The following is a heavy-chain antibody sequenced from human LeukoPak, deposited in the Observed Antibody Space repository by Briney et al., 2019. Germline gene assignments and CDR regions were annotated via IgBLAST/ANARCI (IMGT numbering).Heavy chain of an antibody. J-gene: IGHJ3*02. D-gene: IGHD3-16*02. CDR3: VSGNDPDYLWTTYRLDAFDI. CDR2: ISSTGTYI. V-gene: IGHV3-21*01. Sequence: GGSLRLSCAASGYTFRDYSVNWVRQVPGKGLEWASSISSTGTYIYYADSVKGRFTISRDNAKNSLFLRMNSLRDEDTAVYYCVSGNDPDYLWTTYRLDAFDIWGQGTMVIVSS. CDR1: GYTFRDYS.